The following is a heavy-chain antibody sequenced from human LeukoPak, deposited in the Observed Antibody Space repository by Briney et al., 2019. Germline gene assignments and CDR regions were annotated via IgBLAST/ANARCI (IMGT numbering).Heavy chain of an antibody. CDR2: ISSSGSTI. Sequence: NPGGSLRLFCAASGFTFSDYYMSWIRQAPGKGLEWVSYISSSGSTIYYADSVKGRFTISRDNAKSSLYLQMNSLRAEDTAVYYCAREWWLRFFDYWGQGTLVTVSS. CDR1: GFTFSDYY. D-gene: IGHD5-12*01. J-gene: IGHJ4*02. V-gene: IGHV3-11*04. CDR3: AREWWLRFFDY.